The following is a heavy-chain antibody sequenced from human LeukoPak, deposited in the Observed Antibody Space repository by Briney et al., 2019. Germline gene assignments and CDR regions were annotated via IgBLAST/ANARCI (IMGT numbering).Heavy chain of an antibody. V-gene: IGHV4-39*07. CDR2: IYYSGST. CDR1: GFTFSSYE. Sequence: GSLRLSCAASGFTFSSYEMNWVRQPPGKGLEWIGSIYYSGSTYYNPSLKSRVTIPVDTSKNQFSLKLSSVTAADTAVYYCARVRWTGTRGATFDPWGQGTLVTVSS. CDR3: ARVRWTGTRGATFDP. J-gene: IGHJ5*02. D-gene: IGHD1-7*01.